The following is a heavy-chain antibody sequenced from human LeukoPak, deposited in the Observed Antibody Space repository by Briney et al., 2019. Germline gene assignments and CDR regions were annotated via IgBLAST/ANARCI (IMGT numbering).Heavy chain of an antibody. CDR3: ASGISGSPDY. D-gene: IGHD2-15*01. CDR1: GYTFTSYY. Sequence: APVKLSCKASGYTFTSYYMHWVRQSPGQGLEWMGIINPSGGSTSYAQEFQGRVTMTRDTSTSTVYMELSSLKSEDTAVYYCASGISGSPDYWGQGTLVTVSS. J-gene: IGHJ4*02. V-gene: IGHV1-46*01. CDR2: INPSGGST.